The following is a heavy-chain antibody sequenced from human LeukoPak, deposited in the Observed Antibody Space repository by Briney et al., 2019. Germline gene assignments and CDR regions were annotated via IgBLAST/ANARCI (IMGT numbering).Heavy chain of an antibody. CDR3: ARDRDWYSFDS. D-gene: IGHD6-19*01. Sequence: GRSLRLSCAASGFTFSSYGMHWVRQAPGKGLEWVANIKQDGSEKYCVDSVKGRFTNSRDNAKNSLYLQMNSLRAEDTAVYYCARDRDWYSFDSWGQGTLVTVSS. CDR2: IKQDGSEK. J-gene: IGHJ5*01. V-gene: IGHV3-7*03. CDR1: GFTFSSYG.